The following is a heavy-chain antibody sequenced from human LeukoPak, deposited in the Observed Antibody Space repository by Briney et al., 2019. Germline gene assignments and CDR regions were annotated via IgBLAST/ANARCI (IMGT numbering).Heavy chain of an antibody. V-gene: IGHV3-23*01. Sequence: GGSLRLSCAASGFPFSNYAMSWVRQAPGKGLECVSVISGDGGSTYYAYSVKGRFTISRDNSKNTLYVKMNSLRAEDTAVYYCAKHLWRDLVWFGEGYYFGYWGQGTLVTVSS. CDR2: ISGDGGST. J-gene: IGHJ4*02. D-gene: IGHD3-10*01. CDR1: GFPFSNYA. CDR3: AKHLWRDLVWFGEGYYFGY.